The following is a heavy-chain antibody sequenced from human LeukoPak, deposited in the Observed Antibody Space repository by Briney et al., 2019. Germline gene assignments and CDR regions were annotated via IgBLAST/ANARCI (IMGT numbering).Heavy chain of an antibody. CDR2: IYYSGST. V-gene: IGHV4-39*07. D-gene: IGHD3-3*01. CDR1: GGSISSSSYY. CDR3: ARSYYDFWSGATGFDY. Sequence: SETLSLTCTVSGGSISSSSYYWGWIRQPPGKGLEWIGSIYYSGSTYYNPSLKSRVTISVDTSKNQFSLKPSSVTAADTAVYYCARSYYDFWSGATGFDYWGQGTLVTVSS. J-gene: IGHJ4*02.